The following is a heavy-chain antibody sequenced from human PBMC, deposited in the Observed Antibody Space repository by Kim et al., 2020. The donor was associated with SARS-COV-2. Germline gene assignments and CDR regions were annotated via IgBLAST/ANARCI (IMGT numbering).Heavy chain of an antibody. CDR3: GRGDMVRGVIGYYYYCGMDG. Sequence: SETLSLTCAVYGGSFSGYYWSWIRQPPGKGLEWIGEINHSGSTTYNPSLKSRVTISVDTSKNQSSLKLSSVTAADTAVYYCGRGDMVRGVIGYYYYCGMDGWGEGTTVTVSS. V-gene: IGHV4-34*01. CDR2: INHSGST. D-gene: IGHD3-10*01. CDR1: GGSFSGYY. J-gene: IGHJ6*04.